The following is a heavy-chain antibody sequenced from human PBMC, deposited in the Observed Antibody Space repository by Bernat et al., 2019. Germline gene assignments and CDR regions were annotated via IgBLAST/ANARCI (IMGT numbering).Heavy chain of an antibody. D-gene: IGHD3-9*01. CDR1: GYTFTSYG. CDR2: ISAYNGNT. CDR3: ARAAHHYESLTGYPQNGFDA. J-gene: IGHJ5*02. Sequence: QVQLVQSGAEVKKPGASVKVSCKASGYTFTSYGISWVRQAPGQGLEWMGWISAYNGNTNYAQKLQGRVTMTTDTSTSTAYMELRSLRSDDTAVFYCARAAHHYESLTGYPQNGFDAWGQGTLVTVSS. V-gene: IGHV1-18*01.